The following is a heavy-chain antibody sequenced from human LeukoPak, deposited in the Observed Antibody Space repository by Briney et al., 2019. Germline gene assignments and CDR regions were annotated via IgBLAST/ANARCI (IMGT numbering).Heavy chain of an antibody. Sequence: TSETLSLTCTVSGGSISSYYWSWIRQPPGKGLEWIGYIYYSGSTNYNPSLKSRVTISVDTSKNQFSLKLGSVTAADTAVYYCARRAYSSGWYTGDWYFDLWGRGTLVTVSS. V-gene: IGHV4-59*08. CDR3: ARRAYSSGWYTGDWYFDL. J-gene: IGHJ2*01. CDR1: GGSISSYY. D-gene: IGHD6-19*01. CDR2: IYYSGST.